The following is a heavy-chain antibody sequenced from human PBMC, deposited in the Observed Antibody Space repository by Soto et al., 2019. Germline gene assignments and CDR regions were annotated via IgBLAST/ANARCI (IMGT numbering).Heavy chain of an antibody. CDR2: MNPNSGNT. J-gene: IGHJ3*02. Sequence: ASVKVSCKASGYTFTSYDINWVRQATGQGLEWMGWMNPNSGNTGYAQKFQGRVTMTRNTSISTAYMELSSLRSEDTAVYYCARFPPPGYCSGGSCYPSDAFDSWGQGTMVTVSS. CDR1: GYTFTSYD. V-gene: IGHV1-8*01. CDR3: ARFPPPGYCSGGSCYPSDAFDS. D-gene: IGHD2-15*01.